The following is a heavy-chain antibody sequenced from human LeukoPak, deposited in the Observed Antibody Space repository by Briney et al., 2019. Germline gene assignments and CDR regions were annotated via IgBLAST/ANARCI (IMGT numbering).Heavy chain of an antibody. D-gene: IGHD3-16*01. V-gene: IGHV4-59*12. CDR1: GGSIRSYY. J-gene: IGHJ4*02. Sequence: SETLSLTCTVSGGSIRSYYWSWIRQPPGMGLEWIGYIYYSGSTNYNPSLKSRVTKSADTSKNQFSLQLNSLTAADTAVYYCARDLRMGGPWRQFDYWGQGTLVTVSS. CDR2: IYYSGST. CDR3: ARDLRMGGPWRQFDY.